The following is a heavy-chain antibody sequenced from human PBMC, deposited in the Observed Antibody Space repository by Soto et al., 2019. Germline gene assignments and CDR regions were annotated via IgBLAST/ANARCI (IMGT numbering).Heavy chain of an antibody. CDR2: IYYSGST. J-gene: IGHJ5*02. V-gene: IGHV4-59*08. D-gene: IGHD4-4*01. Sequence: SETLSLTCTVSGGSISSYYWSWIRQPPGKGLEWIGYIYYSGSTNYNPSLKSRVTISVDTSKNQFSLKLSSLTAADTAVYYCARSLTTVNIDGVLHNWFDPWGQGTLVTVSS. CDR3: ARSLTTVNIDGVLHNWFDP. CDR1: GGSISSYY.